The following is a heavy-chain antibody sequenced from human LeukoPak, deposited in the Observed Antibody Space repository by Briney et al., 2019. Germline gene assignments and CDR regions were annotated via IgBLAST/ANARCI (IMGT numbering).Heavy chain of an antibody. V-gene: IGHV5-51*01. D-gene: IGHD2-8*01. CDR2: IYPGDSDT. Sequence: KSGESLKISCKGSGYSFTSYWIGWVRQLPGKGLEWMGIIYPGDSDTRYSPSFQGQVTISADKSISTAYLQWSSLKASDTAMYYCARLAGRTYYYYYMDVWGKGTTVTVSS. J-gene: IGHJ6*03. CDR3: ARLAGRTYYYYYMDV. CDR1: GYSFTSYW.